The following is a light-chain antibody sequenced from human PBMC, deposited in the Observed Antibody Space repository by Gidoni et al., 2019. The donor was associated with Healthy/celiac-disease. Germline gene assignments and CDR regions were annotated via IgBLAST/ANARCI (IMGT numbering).Light chain of an antibody. CDR2: EVS. V-gene: IGLV2-14*01. CDR3: SAYTSSSTPVVV. J-gene: IGLJ2*01. Sequence: QSALPQPASESWSPGQSITISCTGTSSDVGGYNYVSWYQQHPGKAPKLMIYEVSNRPSGVSNRFSGSKSGNTASLTISGLQAEDEADYYCSAYTSSSTPVVVFGGGTKLTVL. CDR1: SSDVGGYNY.